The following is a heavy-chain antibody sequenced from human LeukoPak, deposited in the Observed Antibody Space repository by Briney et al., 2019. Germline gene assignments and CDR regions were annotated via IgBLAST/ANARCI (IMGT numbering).Heavy chain of an antibody. V-gene: IGHV3-7*03. CDR1: EFTFSSYR. D-gene: IGHD3-3*01. CDR3: AKEEWLLAVYFDY. Sequence: GGSLRLSCVASEFTFSSYRMTWVRQAPGKGLEWVANIKTDGSQIYYVDSVKGRFTISRDNAKNSLYLQMNSLRAEDTAVYYCAKEEWLLAVYFDYWGQGTLVTVSS. J-gene: IGHJ4*02. CDR2: IKTDGSQI.